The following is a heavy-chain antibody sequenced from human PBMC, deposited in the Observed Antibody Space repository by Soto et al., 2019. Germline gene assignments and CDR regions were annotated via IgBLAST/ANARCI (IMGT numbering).Heavy chain of an antibody. CDR1: GFSLSTSGVG. V-gene: IGHV2-5*02. CDR2: IYWDDDK. CDR3: AHRIAARPGDYYYYGMDV. D-gene: IGHD6-6*01. Sequence: QITLKESGPTLVKPTQTLTLTCTFSGFSLSTSGVGVGWIRQPPGKALEWLALIYWDDDKRYSPSLKSRLTITKDTSKNQVVLTMTNMDPVDTATYYCAHRIAARPGDYYYYGMDVWGQGTTVTVSS. J-gene: IGHJ6*02.